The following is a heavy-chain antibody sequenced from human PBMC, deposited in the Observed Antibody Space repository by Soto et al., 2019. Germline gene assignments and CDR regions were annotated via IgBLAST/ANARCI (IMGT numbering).Heavy chain of an antibody. D-gene: IGHD6-19*01. CDR3: AHQYSSGWSDY. J-gene: IGHJ4*02. CDR2: IIPIFGTA. V-gene: IGHV1-69*13. Sequence: AASVKVSCKASGGTFSSYAISWVRQAPGQGLEWMGGIIPIFGTANYAQKFQGRVTITADESTSTAYMELSSLRSEDTAVYYCAHQYSSGWSDYWGQGTLVTVSS. CDR1: GGTFSSYA.